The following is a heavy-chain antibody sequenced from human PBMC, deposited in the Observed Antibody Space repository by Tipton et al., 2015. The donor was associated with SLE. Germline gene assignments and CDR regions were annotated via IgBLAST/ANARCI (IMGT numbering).Heavy chain of an antibody. CDR3: ARDDYSDFWSGTYGMDV. J-gene: IGHJ6*02. D-gene: IGHD3-3*01. V-gene: IGHV1-2*06. CDR2: INPNSGGT. CDR1: GYTFTNYH. Sequence: QSGPEVKKPGASVKVSCKASGYTFTNYHMHWVRQAPGQGLEWMGRINPNSGGTNYAQKFQGRVTMTRDTSISTAYMELSRLRSDDTAVYYCARDDYSDFWSGTYGMDVWGQGTTVTVSS.